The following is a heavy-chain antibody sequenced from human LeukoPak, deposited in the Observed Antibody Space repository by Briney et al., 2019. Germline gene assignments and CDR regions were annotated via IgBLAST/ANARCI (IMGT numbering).Heavy chain of an antibody. V-gene: IGHV3-30*02. CDR2: IRYDGSNK. D-gene: IGHD3-9*01. CDR3: AKDTDWVTSFAGYYFDY. Sequence: GGSLRLSCVASGFTFTGHSMHWVRQAPGKGLEWVAFIRYDGSNKYYADSVKGRFTISRDNSKNTLYLQMNSLRAEDTAVYYCAKDTDWVTSFAGYYFDYWGQGTLVTVSS. CDR1: GFTFTGHS. J-gene: IGHJ4*02.